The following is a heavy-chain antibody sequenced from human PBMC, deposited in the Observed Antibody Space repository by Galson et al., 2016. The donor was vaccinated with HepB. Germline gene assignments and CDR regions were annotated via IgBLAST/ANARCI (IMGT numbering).Heavy chain of an antibody. Sequence: SLRLSCAASRFTFSTYSMNWVRQAPGKGLEWVSFISITSGYKYYADSLKGRVTISRDNAKNSLYLQMSSSRAEDTAVYYCARPPEGDRRYFDLWGRGTLVTVSS. CDR2: ISITSGYK. J-gene: IGHJ2*01. CDR3: ARPPEGDRRYFDL. D-gene: IGHD3-16*01. CDR1: RFTFSTYS. V-gene: IGHV3-21*01.